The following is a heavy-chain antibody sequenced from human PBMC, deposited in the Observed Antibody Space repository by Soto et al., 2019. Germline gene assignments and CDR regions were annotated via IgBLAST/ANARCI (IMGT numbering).Heavy chain of an antibody. CDR3: ARGNPFNYAGFDV. CDR2: MNAKSGDT. CDR1: GYTFSDFD. Sequence: ASVKVSCKASGYTFSDFDINWLRQAAGQGPEWMGWMNAKSGDTLSAQRLQGKFNMTWDTSLSTAYMEVGSLTSDDAAIYYCARGNPFNYAGFDVWGQGTTVTVSS. D-gene: IGHD3-16*01. J-gene: IGHJ6*02. V-gene: IGHV1-8*01.